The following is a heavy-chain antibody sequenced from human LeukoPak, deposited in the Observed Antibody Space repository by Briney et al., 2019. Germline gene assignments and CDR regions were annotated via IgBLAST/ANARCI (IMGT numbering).Heavy chain of an antibody. Sequence: ASVKVSCKASGYTFTGYCMHWVRQAPGQGLEWMGWINPNSGGTNYAQKFQGRVTMTRDTSISTAYMELSRLRSDDTAVYYCARDPLAVADMDYWGQGTLVTVPS. J-gene: IGHJ4*02. CDR3: ARDPLAVADMDY. V-gene: IGHV1-2*02. D-gene: IGHD6-19*01. CDR1: GYTFTGYC. CDR2: INPNSGGT.